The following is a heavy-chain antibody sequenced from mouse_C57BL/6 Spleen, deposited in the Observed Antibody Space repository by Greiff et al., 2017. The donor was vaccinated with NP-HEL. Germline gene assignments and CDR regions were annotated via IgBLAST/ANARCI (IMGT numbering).Heavy chain of an antibody. D-gene: IGHD1-1*01. V-gene: IGHV5-4*01. CDR2: ISDGGSYT. CDR3: ARDPPYYGDYAMDY. Sequence: EVKLVESGGGLVKPGGSLKLSCAASGFTLSSYAMSWVRQTPEKRLEWVATISDGGSYTYYPDNVKGRFTISRDNAKNNLYLQMSHLKSEDTAMYYCARDPPYYGDYAMDYWGQGTSVTVSS. CDR1: GFTLSSYA. J-gene: IGHJ4*01.